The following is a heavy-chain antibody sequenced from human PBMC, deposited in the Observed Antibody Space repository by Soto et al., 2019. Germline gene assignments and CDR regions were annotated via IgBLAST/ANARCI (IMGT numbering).Heavy chain of an antibody. CDR3: ARYYCTSRTCYYFDY. D-gene: IGHD2-2*01. CDR1: GGSINSYY. J-gene: IGHJ4*02. V-gene: IGHV4-59*01. CDR2: IYYIGRT. Sequence: PSETLSLTCIVSGGSINSYYWSWIRQTPGEGLEWIGYIYYIGRTNYNPSLKSRVSFSVDTSKNQFSLKMSSVTAADTAVYYCARYYCTSRTCYYFDYWGQGTLVTVSS.